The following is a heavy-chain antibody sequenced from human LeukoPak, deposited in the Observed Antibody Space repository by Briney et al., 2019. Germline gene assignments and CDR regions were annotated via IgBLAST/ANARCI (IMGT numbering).Heavy chain of an antibody. J-gene: IGHJ6*02. CDR1: GGSISSYY. Sequence: SETLSLTCTVSGGSISSYYWSWIRQPAGKGLEWIGRIYTSGSTNYNPSLKSRVTISVDTSKNQFSLQLRSVTAADTAVYYCAREDPQTTVPEGMDVWGQGTTVTVSS. CDR3: AREDPQTTVPEGMDV. D-gene: IGHD4-17*01. CDR2: IYTSGST. V-gene: IGHV4-4*07.